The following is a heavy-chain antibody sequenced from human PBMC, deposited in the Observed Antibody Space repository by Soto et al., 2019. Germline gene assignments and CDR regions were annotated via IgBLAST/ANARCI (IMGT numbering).Heavy chain of an antibody. J-gene: IGHJ4*02. CDR2: INSDGSST. Sequence: GGSLRLSCAASGFTFSNYWMHWVLQAPGKGLVWVSRINSDGSSTNYADSVKGRFTISRDNAKNTLYLHMNSLRDEDTAVYYCAGRDCTNGVCFFYWGQGTLVTVSS. CDR1: GFTFSNYW. CDR3: AGRDCTNGVCFFY. V-gene: IGHV3-74*01. D-gene: IGHD2-8*01.